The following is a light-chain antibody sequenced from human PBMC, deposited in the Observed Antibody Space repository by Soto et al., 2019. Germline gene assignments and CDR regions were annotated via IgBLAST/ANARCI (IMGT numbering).Light chain of an antibody. Sequence: IVLTHSPATLSFSPGEIATLSFRASQSVSSYLAWYQQKPGQAPRLLIYDASNRATGIPARFSGSGSGTDFTLTISSLEPEDFAVYYCQQRSNWWITFGQGTRLEIK. J-gene: IGKJ5*01. CDR2: DAS. CDR1: QSVSSY. V-gene: IGKV3-11*01. CDR3: QQRSNWWIT.